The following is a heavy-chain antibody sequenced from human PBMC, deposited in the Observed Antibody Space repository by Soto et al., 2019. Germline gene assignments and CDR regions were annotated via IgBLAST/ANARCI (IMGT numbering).Heavy chain of an antibody. V-gene: IGHV3-30*18. CDR3: AKDLARDIVATIKGEWFGY. D-gene: IGHD5-12*01. J-gene: IGHJ4*02. CDR2: ISYDGSNK. CDR1: GFTFSSYG. Sequence: GGSLRLSCAASGFTFSSYGMHWVRQAPGKGLEWVAVISYDGSNKYYADSVKGRFTISRDNSKNTLYLQMNSLRAEDTAVYYCAKDLARDIVATIKGEWFGYWGQGTLVTVSS.